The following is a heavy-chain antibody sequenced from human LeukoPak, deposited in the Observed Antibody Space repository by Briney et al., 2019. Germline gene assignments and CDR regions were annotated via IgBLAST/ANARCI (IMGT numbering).Heavy chain of an antibody. CDR3: ARTYDSSGYGLGWFDP. V-gene: IGHV5-51*01. CDR1: GYIFTSYW. CDR2: IYPGDSDT. J-gene: IGHJ5*02. D-gene: IGHD3-22*01. Sequence: GESLKISCKGSGYIFTSYWIGWVRQMPGKGLEWMGIIYPGDSDTRYSPSFQGQVTIPADKSISTAYLQWSSLKASDTAMYYCARTYDSSGYGLGWFDPWGQGTLVTVSS.